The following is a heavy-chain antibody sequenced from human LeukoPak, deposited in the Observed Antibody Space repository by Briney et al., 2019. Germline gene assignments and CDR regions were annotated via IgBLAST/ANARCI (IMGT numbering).Heavy chain of an antibody. J-gene: IGHJ3*02. V-gene: IGHV1-2*02. CDR1: GYTFTSYD. CDR3: AREGAALFAFDI. Sequence: ASVKVSCKASGYTFTSYDINWVRQATGQGLEWMGWINPNSGGTNYAQKFQGRVTMTRDTSISTAYMELSRLRSDDTAVYYCAREGAALFAFDIWGQGTMVTVSS. CDR2: INPNSGGT. D-gene: IGHD2-15*01.